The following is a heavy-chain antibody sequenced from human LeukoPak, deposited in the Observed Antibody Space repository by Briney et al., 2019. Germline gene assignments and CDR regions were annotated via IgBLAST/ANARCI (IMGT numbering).Heavy chain of an antibody. J-gene: IGHJ4*02. Sequence: GGSLRLSCSVSGLTVSSNYMSWVRQAPGKGLEWVSLLYSDGTTYYADSVRGRFAISRDNSKNTLYLQMFSLRAEDTAMYYCANYDTTGFYFDQWGQGTLVTVSS. D-gene: IGHD3-22*01. CDR3: ANYDTTGFYFDQ. CDR1: GLTVSSNY. V-gene: IGHV3-53*01. CDR2: LYSDGTT.